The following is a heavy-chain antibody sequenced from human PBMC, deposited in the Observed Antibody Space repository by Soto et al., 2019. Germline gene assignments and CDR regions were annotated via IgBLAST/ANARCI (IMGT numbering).Heavy chain of an antibody. Sequence: ASVKVSCKVSGYTLTELSMHWVRQAPGKGLEWMGGFDPEDGETIYAQKFQGRVTMTEDTSTDTAYMELSSLRSEDTALYYCATNANDFWSGESFDYWGQGTLVTVSS. J-gene: IGHJ4*02. V-gene: IGHV1-24*01. CDR2: FDPEDGET. D-gene: IGHD3-3*01. CDR1: GYTLTELS. CDR3: ATNANDFWSGESFDY.